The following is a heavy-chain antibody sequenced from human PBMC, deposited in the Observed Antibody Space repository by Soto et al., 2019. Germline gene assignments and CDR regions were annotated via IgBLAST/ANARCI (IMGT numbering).Heavy chain of an antibody. Sequence: PSETLSLTCAVSGGSISSSNWWSWVRQPPGKGLEWIGEIYHSGSTNYNPSLKSRATISVDKSKNQFSLKLNSVTAADTAVYYCARVAYCGGDCYRGFDPWGQGTLVTVSS. V-gene: IGHV4-4*02. CDR2: IYHSGST. J-gene: IGHJ5*02. D-gene: IGHD2-21*02. CDR3: ARVAYCGGDCYRGFDP. CDR1: GGSISSSNW.